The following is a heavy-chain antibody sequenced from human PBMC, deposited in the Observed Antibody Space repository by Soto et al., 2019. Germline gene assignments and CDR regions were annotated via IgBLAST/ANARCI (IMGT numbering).Heavy chain of an antibody. D-gene: IGHD6-13*01. V-gene: IGHV3-64D*06. J-gene: IGHJ6*02. Sequence: EVQLVESGGGLVQPGGSLRLSCSASGFTFSSYAMHWVRQAPGKGLEYVSAISSNGGSTYYADSVKGRFTISRDNSKNTLYLQMSSLRAEDTAVYYCVKDGVGVDSSSWGRGYYYYYGMDVWGQGTTVTVSS. CDR2: ISSNGGST. CDR3: VKDGVGVDSSSWGRGYYYYYGMDV. CDR1: GFTFSSYA.